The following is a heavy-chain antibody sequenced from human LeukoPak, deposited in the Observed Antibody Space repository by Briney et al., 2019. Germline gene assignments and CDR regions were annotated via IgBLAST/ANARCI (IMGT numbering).Heavy chain of an antibody. V-gene: IGHV4-34*01. D-gene: IGHD3-10*01. J-gene: IGHJ4*02. CDR1: GYSISNGYY. CDR2: INHSGST. CDR3: ARPLHGSFDY. Sequence: SETLSLTCTVSGYSISNGYYWSWIRQPPGKGLEWIGEINHSGSTNYNPSLKSRVTISVDTSKNQFSLKLSSVTAADTAVYYCARPLHGSFDYWGQGTLVTVSS.